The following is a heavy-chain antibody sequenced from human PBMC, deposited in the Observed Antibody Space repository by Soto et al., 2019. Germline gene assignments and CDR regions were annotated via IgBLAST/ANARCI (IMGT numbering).Heavy chain of an antibody. J-gene: IGHJ4*02. CDR1: GFTFSSYA. D-gene: IGHD3-10*01. CDR3: AMLLLWFGELLSDIDY. Sequence: GGSLRLSCAASGFTFSSYAMSWVRQAPGKGLEWVSAISGSGGSTYYAASVKGRFTISRDNSKNPLYLQMNSLRAEDTAVYYCAMLLLWFGELLSDIDYWGQGTLVTVSS. CDR2: ISGSGGST. V-gene: IGHV3-23*01.